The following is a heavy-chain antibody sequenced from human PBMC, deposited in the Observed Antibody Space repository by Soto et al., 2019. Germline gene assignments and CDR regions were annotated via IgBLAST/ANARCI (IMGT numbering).Heavy chain of an antibody. Sequence: GASVKVSRQAPGRTLRPYAISRGRPAPGPRGEWVGGIIPIFGTAKYAQKFQGRVTITADESTSTGYMELSSLRSEDTAVYYCARSQGGSSSLDIYYYYYYGTDVWGQGTTVTVSS. CDR3: ARSQGGSSSLDIYYYYYYGTDV. V-gene: IGHV1-69*13. J-gene: IGHJ6*02. D-gene: IGHD2-15*01. CDR1: GRTLRPYA. CDR2: IIPIFGTA.